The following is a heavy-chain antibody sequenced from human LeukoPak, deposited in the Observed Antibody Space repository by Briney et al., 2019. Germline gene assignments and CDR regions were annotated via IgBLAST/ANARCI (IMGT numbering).Heavy chain of an antibody. CDR1: GFTFSSYA. CDR2: ISGSGGST. CDR3: ARSYYYGSGSAKGYFDL. J-gene: IGHJ2*01. D-gene: IGHD3-10*01. Sequence: PGGSLRLSCAASGFTFSSYAMSWVRQAPGKGLEWVSAISGSGGSTYYADSVKGRFTISRDNSKNTLYLQMNSLRAEDTAVYYCARSYYYGSGSAKGYFDLWGRGTLVTVSS. V-gene: IGHV3-23*01.